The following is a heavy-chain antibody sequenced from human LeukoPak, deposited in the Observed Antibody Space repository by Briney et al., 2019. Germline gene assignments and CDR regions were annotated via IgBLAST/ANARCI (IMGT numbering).Heavy chain of an antibody. J-gene: IGHJ6*02. V-gene: IGHV3-9*01. CDR1: GFAFHNYT. Sequence: GRSLRLSCVGSGFAFHNYTMHWVRRPPGKGLEWVSAINWNSDTKAYADSVKGRFTISRDRARNSLYLQMDSLRPEDTALYYCAKDTGGNGAYFYAMDVWGQGTSVTVSS. CDR2: INWNSDTK. CDR3: AKDTGGNGAYFYAMDV. D-gene: IGHD4-23*01.